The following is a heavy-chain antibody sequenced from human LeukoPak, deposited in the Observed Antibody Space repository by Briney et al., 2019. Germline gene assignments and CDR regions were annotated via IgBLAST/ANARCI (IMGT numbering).Heavy chain of an antibody. CDR3: ARVQYSSGWYFGP. V-gene: IGHV4-59*01. CDR2: IYYSGST. CDR1: GGSISSYY. J-gene: IGHJ5*02. D-gene: IGHD6-19*01. Sequence: SETLSLTCTVSGGSISSYYWSWIRQPPGKGLEWIGYIYYSGSTNYNPSLKSRVTISVDTSKNQFSLKLSSVTAADTAVYYCARVQYSSGWYFGPWGQGTLVTVSS.